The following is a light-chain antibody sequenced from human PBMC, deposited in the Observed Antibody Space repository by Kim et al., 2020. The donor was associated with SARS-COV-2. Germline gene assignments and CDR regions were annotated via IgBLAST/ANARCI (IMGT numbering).Light chain of an antibody. Sequence: QSALTQPPSVSGSPGQTVTISCTGTSSEVGSYNRVSWFQQPPGTAPKFMIYEVRYRPSGVPDRFSGAESGNTASLTISGLQAEDEADYYCSSYTISSTLVFGGGTQLTVL. CDR3: SSYTISSTLV. J-gene: IGLJ2*01. CDR2: EVR. V-gene: IGLV2-18*02. CDR1: SSEVGSYNR.